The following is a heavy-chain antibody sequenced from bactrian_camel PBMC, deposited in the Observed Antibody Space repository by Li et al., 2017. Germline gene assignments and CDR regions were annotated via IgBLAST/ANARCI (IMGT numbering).Heavy chain of an antibody. CDR3: AKELYEFDY. Sequence: HVQLVESGGGSVQAGGSLKLSCTKSGFTYDNQDMGWYRRASGDECEFVSSISSDGSTSYAESVKGRFTISRDNAKKTLYLQLNSLKTEDTATYYCAKELYEFDYWGQGTQVTVS. CDR2: ISSDGST. CDR1: GFTYDNQD. V-gene: IGHV3S60*01. J-gene: IGHJ4*01.